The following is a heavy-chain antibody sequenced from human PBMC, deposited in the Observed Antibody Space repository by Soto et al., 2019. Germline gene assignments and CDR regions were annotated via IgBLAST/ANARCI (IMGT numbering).Heavy chain of an antibody. CDR3: ARESEDLTSNFDY. J-gene: IGHJ4*02. V-gene: IGHV3-21*06. Sequence: GGSLRLSCAASGFSGFTFSSCAMSWVRQAPGKGLEWVSSISSTTNYIYYGDSMKGRFTISRDNAKNSLYLEMNSLRAEDTAVYYCARESEDLTSNFDYWGQGTLVTVSS. CDR1: GFSGFTFSSCA. CDR2: ISSTTNYI.